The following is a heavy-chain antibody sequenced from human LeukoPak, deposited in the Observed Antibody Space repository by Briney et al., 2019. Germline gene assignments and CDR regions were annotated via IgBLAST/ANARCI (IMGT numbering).Heavy chain of an antibody. CDR3: KIFGVVGLYYFDY. CDR1: GGSCSGYY. V-gene: IGHV4-39*01. D-gene: IGHD3-3*01. J-gene: IGHJ4*02. CDR2: IYYSGST. Sequence: SETLSLTCAVYGGSCSGYYWSWIRQPAGKGLEWIGSIYYSGSTYYNPSLKSRVTISVDTSKNQFSLKLSSVTAADTAVYYCKIFGVVGLYYFDYWGQGTLVTVSS.